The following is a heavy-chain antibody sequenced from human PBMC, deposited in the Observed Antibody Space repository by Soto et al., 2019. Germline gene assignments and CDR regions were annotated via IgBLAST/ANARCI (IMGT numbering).Heavy chain of an antibody. Sequence: GGSLRLSCAASGFTFSSYWMHWVRQAPGKGLVWVSRINSDGSSTSYADSVKGRFTISRDNAKNTLYLQMNSLRAEDTAVYYCARVVREQWLRIYGMVVWGQGTTVTVSS. V-gene: IGHV3-74*01. CDR3: ARVVREQWLRIYGMVV. CDR2: INSDGSST. J-gene: IGHJ6*02. D-gene: IGHD6-19*01. CDR1: GFTFSSYW.